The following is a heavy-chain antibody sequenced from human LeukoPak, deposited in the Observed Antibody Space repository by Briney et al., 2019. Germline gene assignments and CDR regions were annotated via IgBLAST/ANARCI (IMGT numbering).Heavy chain of an antibody. Sequence: SETLSLTCTASGSSISSGYYWGWIRQPPGKGLEWIGNIYHSGSTKYNPSLKSRVTISVDTSKNQFSLKLSSVTAADTAVYYCARTTMTRLGFDYWGQGTLVSVSS. V-gene: IGHV4-38-2*02. CDR1: GSSISSGYY. CDR3: ARTTMTRLGFDY. CDR2: IYHSGST. D-gene: IGHD4-17*01. J-gene: IGHJ4*02.